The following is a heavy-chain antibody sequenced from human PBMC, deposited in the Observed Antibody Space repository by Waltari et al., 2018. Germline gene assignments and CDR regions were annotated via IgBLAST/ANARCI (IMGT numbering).Heavy chain of an antibody. V-gene: IGHV4-34*01. Sequence: QVQLQQWGAGLLKPSETLSLTCAIYGGSFSGYYWSWIRQPPGKGLGWIGEINHSGSTNYNPSLKSRVTISVDTSKNQFSLKLSSVTAADTAVYYCARVKRYCSSTSCYRWFDPWGQGTLVTVSS. CDR3: ARVKRYCSSTSCYRWFDP. CDR1: GGSFSGYY. J-gene: IGHJ5*02. CDR2: INHSGST. D-gene: IGHD2-2*01.